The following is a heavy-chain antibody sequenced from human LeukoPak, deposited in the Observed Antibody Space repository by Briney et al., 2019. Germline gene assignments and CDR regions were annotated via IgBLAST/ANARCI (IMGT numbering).Heavy chain of an antibody. J-gene: IGHJ3*02. CDR1: AFTFSRYD. CDR3: AKEVRGDAFDI. Sequence: GGSLRLSCAASAFTFSRYDMHWVRQAPGKGLEWVAVISYDGSNKDYADSVKGRFTISRDNTKNTLFLQMNSLRAEDTAVYYCAKEVRGDAFDIWGQGTMVTVSS. V-gene: IGHV3-30*18. D-gene: IGHD3-16*01. CDR2: ISYDGSNK.